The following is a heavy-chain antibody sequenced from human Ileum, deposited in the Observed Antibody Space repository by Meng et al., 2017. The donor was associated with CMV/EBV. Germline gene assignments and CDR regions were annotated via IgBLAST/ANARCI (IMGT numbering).Heavy chain of an antibody. D-gene: IGHD3-3*01. CDR2: INPNSGGT. CDR3: AKDWRDFWSGLGRVDP. Sequence: ASVKVSCKASGYTFTAFYIHWVRQAPGQGLEWMGWINPNSGGTNYAQRFQGRVIMTRDTSITTAYMELSSLRPDDTAVYYCAKDWRDFWSGLGRVDPWGQGILVTVSS. CDR1: GYTFTAFY. V-gene: IGHV1-2*02. J-gene: IGHJ5*02.